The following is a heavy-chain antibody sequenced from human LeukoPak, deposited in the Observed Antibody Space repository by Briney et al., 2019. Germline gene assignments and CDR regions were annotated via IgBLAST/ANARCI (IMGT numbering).Heavy chain of an antibody. Sequence: PGGSLRLSCAASGFTFSSYGMHWVRQATGKGLEWVSAIGTAGDTYYPGSVKGRFTISRENAKNSLYLQMNSLRAGDTAVYYCARSLTYYYDSSGSFYYYYGMDVWGQGTTVTVSS. CDR1: GFTFSSYG. CDR3: ARSLTYYYDSSGSFYYYYGMDV. V-gene: IGHV3-13*01. D-gene: IGHD3-22*01. CDR2: IGTAGDT. J-gene: IGHJ6*02.